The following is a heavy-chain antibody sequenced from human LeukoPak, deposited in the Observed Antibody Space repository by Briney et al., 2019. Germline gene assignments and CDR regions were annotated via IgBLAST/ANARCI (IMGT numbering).Heavy chain of an antibody. CDR1: GYTFTSYY. J-gene: IGHJ4*02. D-gene: IGHD5/OR15-5a*01. CDR2: INPSGGST. CDR3: ATEVLDRRSFDY. Sequence: ASVKVSCKASGYTFTSYYMHWVRQAPGQGLEWMGIINPSGGSTSYAQKFQGRVTMTRDTSTSTVYMELSSLRSEDTAVYYCATEVLDRRSFDYWGQGTLVTVSS. V-gene: IGHV1-46*01.